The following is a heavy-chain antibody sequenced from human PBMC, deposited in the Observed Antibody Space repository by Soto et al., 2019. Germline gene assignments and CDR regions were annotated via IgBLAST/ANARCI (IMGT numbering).Heavy chain of an antibody. D-gene: IGHD5-18*01. CDR3: ARCIQQDYYYGMDV. CDR1: GYTFYSHS. J-gene: IGHJ6*02. V-gene: IGHV1-18*01. CDR2: ISSDNGNT. Sequence: QAKWVQSGAEVKKPGASVKVSCKASGYTFYSHSISWVRQAPGQGLEWMGRISSDNGNTRYAQKFRGRVTMTTDTSTSTVYMELRNLRSDDTAVYYCARCIQQDYYYGMDVWGQGTTVTVSS.